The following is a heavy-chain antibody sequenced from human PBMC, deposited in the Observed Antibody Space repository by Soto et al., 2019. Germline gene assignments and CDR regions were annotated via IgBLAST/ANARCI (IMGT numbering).Heavy chain of an antibody. CDR2: INHSGSS. V-gene: IGHV4-34*01. Sequence: ETLSLTCAVYGGSFSGYFWTWIRQPPGKGLEWIGEINHSGSSNYNPSLKRRVSIFVDTSNNQFSLNLKSVTAADTAVYYCARAPKYYDHVWGNYRRASVGFEYWGQGTPVNVS. CDR3: ARAPKYYDHVWGNYRRASVGFEY. D-gene: IGHD3-16*02. CDR1: GGSFSGYF. J-gene: IGHJ4*02.